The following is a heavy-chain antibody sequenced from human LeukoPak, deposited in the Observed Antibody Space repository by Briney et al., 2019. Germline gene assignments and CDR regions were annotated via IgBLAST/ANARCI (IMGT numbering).Heavy chain of an antibody. D-gene: IGHD6-13*01. CDR1: GYTFTNYA. V-gene: IGHV7-4-1*02. Sequence: ASVKVSCKASGYTFTNYAMNWVRQAPGQGLEWMGWINTNTGNPTCAQGFTGRFVFSLDTSVSTAYLQISSLKAEGTAMYYCARERRSSSPGEQQLVRAFDIWGQGTMVTVSS. J-gene: IGHJ3*02. CDR2: INTNTGNP. CDR3: ARERRSSSPGEQQLVRAFDI.